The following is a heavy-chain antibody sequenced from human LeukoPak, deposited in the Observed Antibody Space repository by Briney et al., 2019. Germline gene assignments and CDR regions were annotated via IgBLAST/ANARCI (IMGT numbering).Heavy chain of an antibody. V-gene: IGHV3-74*01. D-gene: IGHD1-26*01. J-gene: IGHJ6*03. CDR1: GFTFSNYW. CDR3: ARVSSGSYFGYYYYYTDV. CDR2: INSDGSST. Sequence: GGSLRLSCAASGFTFSNYWMHWVRQAPGKGLVWVSRINSDGSSTSYADSVKGRFTISRDNAKNTLYLQMNSLRAEDTAVYYCARVSSGSYFGYYYYYTDVWGKGTTVNVSS.